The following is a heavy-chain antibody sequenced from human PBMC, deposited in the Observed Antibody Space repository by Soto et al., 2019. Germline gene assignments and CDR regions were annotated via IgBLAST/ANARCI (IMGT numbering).Heavy chain of an antibody. J-gene: IGHJ6*03. Sequence: SETLSLTCAVYGGSFSGYYWSWIRQPPGKGLEWIGEINHSGSTNYNPSLKSRVTISVDTSKNQFSLKLSSVTAADTAVYYCARGFRGDYGFHYYYMDVWGKGTTV. CDR1: GGSFSGYY. D-gene: IGHD4-17*01. V-gene: IGHV4-34*01. CDR3: ARGFRGDYGFHYYYMDV. CDR2: INHSGST.